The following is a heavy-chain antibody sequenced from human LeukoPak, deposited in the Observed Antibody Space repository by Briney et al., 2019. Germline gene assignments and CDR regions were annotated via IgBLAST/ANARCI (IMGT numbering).Heavy chain of an antibody. CDR3: ARTPAWYSSSWYYDY. D-gene: IGHD6-13*01. CDR2: MNPNSGNT. V-gene: IGHV1-8*03. CDR1: GGTFSSYA. Sequence: ASVKVSCKASGGTFSSYAISWVRQATGQGLEWMGWMNPNSGNTGYAQKFQGRVTITRNTSISTAYMELSSLRSEDTAVYYCARTPAWYSSSWYYDYWGQGTLVTVSS. J-gene: IGHJ4*02.